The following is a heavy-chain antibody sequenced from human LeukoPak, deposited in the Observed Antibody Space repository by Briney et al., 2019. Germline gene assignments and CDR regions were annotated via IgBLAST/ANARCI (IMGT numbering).Heavy chain of an antibody. CDR3: ARVQEVGVPVAIDAYYSYGMDV. D-gene: IGHD2-15*01. J-gene: IGHJ6*02. Sequence: SLKLSCKASGVTFSRNAMSWVRQAPGQGLEWMGMFIPMGGIKTYAQCVQGRVTITTDRSTSTAYMELSSLRSEDTAVYYCARVQEVGVPVAIDAYYSYGMDVWGQGTAVTVSS. V-gene: IGHV1-69*04. CDR2: FIPMGGIK. CDR1: GVTFSRNA.